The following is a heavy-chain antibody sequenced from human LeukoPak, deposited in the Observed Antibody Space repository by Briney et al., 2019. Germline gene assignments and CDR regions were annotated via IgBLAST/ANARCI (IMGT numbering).Heavy chain of an antibody. D-gene: IGHD3-22*01. J-gene: IGHJ5*02. Sequence: SETLSLTCTVSGGSISSYYWSWIRQPPGKGLEWIGYIYYSGSTNYNPSLKSRVTISVDTSKNQFSLKLISVTAADTAVYYCARYAGRYYDSSGSRGNWFDPWGQGTLVTVSS. V-gene: IGHV4-59*01. CDR1: GGSISSYY. CDR2: IYYSGST. CDR3: ARYAGRYYDSSGSRGNWFDP.